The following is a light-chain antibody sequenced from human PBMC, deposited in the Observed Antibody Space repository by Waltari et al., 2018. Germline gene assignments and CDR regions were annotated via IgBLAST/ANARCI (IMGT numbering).Light chain of an antibody. CDR3: QQYSISPFT. CDR2: RAS. CDR1: QTVYSNW. J-gene: IGKJ3*01. Sequence: EIVLTQSPRTLSSSPGERATLSCRASQTVYSNWLAWYQQRPGQAPRLLISRASDRATGTPDRFSGSVSGTEFTLTISRLEPEDFAVYYCQQYSISPFTFCPGTRVDV. V-gene: IGKV3-20*01.